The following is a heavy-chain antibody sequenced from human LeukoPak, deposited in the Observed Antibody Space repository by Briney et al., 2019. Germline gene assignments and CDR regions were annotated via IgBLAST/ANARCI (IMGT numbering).Heavy chain of an antibody. Sequence: SETLSLTCTVSGSISSYYWSWIRQPPGKGLEWIGYICTSGTTNYNPSLKSRVTISVDTSKNQFSLDLSSVTAADSAVYYCARQKCTSASCLTKNAFDVWGQGTMVTVSS. J-gene: IGHJ3*01. CDR1: GSISSYY. CDR2: ICTSGTT. D-gene: IGHD2-2*01. CDR3: ARQKCTSASCLTKNAFDV. V-gene: IGHV4-4*09.